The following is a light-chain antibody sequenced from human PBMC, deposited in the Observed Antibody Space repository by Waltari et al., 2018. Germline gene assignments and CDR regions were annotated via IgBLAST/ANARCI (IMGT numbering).Light chain of an antibody. J-gene: IGKJ5*01. CDR1: QSVSSSY. V-gene: IGKV3-20*01. CDR3: QQYGSSPPIT. Sequence: EIVLTQSPGTLSLSPGERATLSCRASQSVSSSYVAWYQQKPGQAPRRLIYGASNRATGNPDRFSGSGSGTDFTLTISRLEPEDFAVYYCQQYGSSPPITFGQGTRLEIK. CDR2: GAS.